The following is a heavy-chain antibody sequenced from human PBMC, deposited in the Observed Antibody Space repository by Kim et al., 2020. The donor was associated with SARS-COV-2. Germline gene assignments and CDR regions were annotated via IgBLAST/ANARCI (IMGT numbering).Heavy chain of an antibody. V-gene: IGHV4-31*03. CDR1: GGSISSGGYY. CDR2: IYYSGST. D-gene: IGHD3-22*01. Sequence: SETLSLTCTVSGGSISSGGYYLSWIRQHPWKGLEWIGYIYYSGSTYYNPSLKSRVTISVDTSNNQFSLKLSSVTAADQAVYYCARDSSHYYDSSGPRAF. CDR3: ARDSSHYYDSSGPRAF. J-gene: IGHJ3*01.